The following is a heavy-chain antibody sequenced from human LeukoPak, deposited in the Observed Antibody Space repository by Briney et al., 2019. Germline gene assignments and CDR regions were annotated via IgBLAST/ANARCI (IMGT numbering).Heavy chain of an antibody. J-gene: IGHJ4*02. CDR3: ANVDTAMVMGY. CDR1: GLTFSSYA. D-gene: IGHD5-18*01. Sequence: GGSLRLSCAASGLTFSSYAMCWVRQAPGKGLEWVSAISGSGGSTYYADSVKGRFTISRDNSKNTLYLQINRPRAEDTAVYYCANVDTAMVMGYCGQGNLVTVSS. V-gene: IGHV3-23*01. CDR2: ISGSGGST.